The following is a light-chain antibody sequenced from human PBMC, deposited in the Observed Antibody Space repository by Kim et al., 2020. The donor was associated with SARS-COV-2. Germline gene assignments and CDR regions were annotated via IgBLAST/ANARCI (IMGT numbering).Light chain of an antibody. V-gene: IGLV3-21*01. CDR3: QVWEGSSSHHVV. J-gene: IGLJ2*01. CDR2: YDS. Sequence: PGKTAGMTCGGNNNGSRSVLWYQQQPGEAAVLVIYYDSDGPSGSTEGCSGCNTGNTATLTISRGEAGDDADYYCQVWEGSSSHHVVFGGGTQLTVL. CDR1: NNGSRS.